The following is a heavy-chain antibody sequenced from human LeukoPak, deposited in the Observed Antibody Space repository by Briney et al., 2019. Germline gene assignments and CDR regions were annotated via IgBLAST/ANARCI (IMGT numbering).Heavy chain of an antibody. CDR2: ISGSGGST. V-gene: IGHV3-23*01. CDR3: AKALPKAGYFDY. CDR1: GFAFSDYW. J-gene: IGHJ4*02. Sequence: GGSLRLSCATSGFAFSDYWMHWVRQAPGKGLEWVSAISGSGGSTYYADSVKGRFTISRDDSKNTLYLQMNSLRAEDTAVYYCAKALPKAGYFDYWGQGTLVTVSS.